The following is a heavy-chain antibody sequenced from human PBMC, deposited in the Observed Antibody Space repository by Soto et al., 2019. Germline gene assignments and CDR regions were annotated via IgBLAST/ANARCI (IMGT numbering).Heavy chain of an antibody. CDR1: GGSFSGYY. Sequence: PSETLSLTCAVYGGSFSGYYWSWIRQPPGKGLEWIGEINHSGSTNYNPSLKSRVTISVDTSKNQFSLKLSSVTAADTAVYYCAGEDSGVVPAAMGNWFDPWGQGTLVTVSS. CDR2: INHSGST. D-gene: IGHD2-2*01. V-gene: IGHV4-34*01. CDR3: AGEDSGVVPAAMGNWFDP. J-gene: IGHJ5*02.